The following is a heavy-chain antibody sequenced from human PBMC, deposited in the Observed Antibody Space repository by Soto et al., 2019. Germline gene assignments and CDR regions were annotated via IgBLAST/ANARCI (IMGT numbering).Heavy chain of an antibody. CDR1: GFTFSSYW. J-gene: IGHJ6*04. CDR3: ARKIAASL. Sequence: EVQLVESGGGLVQPGGSLRLSCAASGFTFSSYWMGWFRQAPGKGLEWVANIKQDGSEENYVDSVKGRFTISRDNAKNALYLQMNSLRVEDTAVYYWARKIAASLWGKGTTVTVSS. D-gene: IGHD6-6*01. V-gene: IGHV3-7*01. CDR2: IKQDGSEE.